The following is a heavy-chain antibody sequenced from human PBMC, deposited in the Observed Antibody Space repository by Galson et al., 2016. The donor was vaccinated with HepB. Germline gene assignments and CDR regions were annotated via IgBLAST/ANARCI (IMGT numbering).Heavy chain of an antibody. J-gene: IGHJ4*02. CDR3: ARDLPLLG. V-gene: IGHV3-53*01. CDR1: GFTVSSNY. Sequence: SLRLSCAASGFTVSSNYMSWVRQAPGKGLEWASVIYSGGGTYYADSVKGRFTISTDNSKNTLYLQMNSLRAEDTAVYYCARDLPLLGWGQGTLVTVSS. D-gene: IGHD2-15*01. CDR2: IYSGGGT.